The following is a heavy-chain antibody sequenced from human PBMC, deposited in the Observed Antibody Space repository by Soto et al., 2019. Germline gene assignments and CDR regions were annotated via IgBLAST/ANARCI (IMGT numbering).Heavy chain of an antibody. D-gene: IGHD3-9*01. J-gene: IGHJ6*02. CDR1: GFTFSSYW. V-gene: IGHV3-74*01. Sequence: GGSLRLSCAASGFTFSSYWMHWVRQAPGKGLVWVSRINSDGSSTSYADSVKGRFTISRDNAKNTLYLQMNSLRAEDTAVYYCVKGRVINAYYYGMDVWGHGTTVTVSS. CDR3: VKGRVINAYYYGMDV. CDR2: INSDGSST.